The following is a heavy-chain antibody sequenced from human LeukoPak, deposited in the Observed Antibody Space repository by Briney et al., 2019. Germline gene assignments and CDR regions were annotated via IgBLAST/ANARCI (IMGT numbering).Heavy chain of an antibody. J-gene: IGHJ4*02. V-gene: IGHV3-21*01. D-gene: IGHD5-18*01. CDR2: ISSSSSYI. CDR3: ARDGYSSALDY. CDR1: GFTFSSYS. Sequence: GGSLRLSCAASGFTFSSYSMNWVRQAPGKGLEWVSSISSSSSYIYYADSVKGRFTISRDNAKNSLYLQMSSQRAEDTAVYYCARDGYSSALDYWGQGTLVTVSS.